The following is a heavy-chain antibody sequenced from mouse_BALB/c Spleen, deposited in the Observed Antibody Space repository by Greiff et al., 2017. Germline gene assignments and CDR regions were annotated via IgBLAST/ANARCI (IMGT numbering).Heavy chain of an antibody. Sequence: QVQLQQSGAELVRPGSSVKISCKASGYAFSSYWMNWVKQRPGQGLEWIGQIYPGDGDTNYNGKFKGKATLTADKSSSTAYMQLSSLTSEDSAVYFCARSDGSSPFAYWGQGTLVTVSA. D-gene: IGHD1-1*01. CDR2: IYPGDGDT. V-gene: IGHV1-80*01. J-gene: IGHJ3*01. CDR3: ARSDGSSPFAY. CDR1: GYAFSSYW.